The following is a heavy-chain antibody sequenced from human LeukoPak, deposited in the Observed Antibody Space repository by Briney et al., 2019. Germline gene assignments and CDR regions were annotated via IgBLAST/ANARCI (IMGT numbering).Heavy chain of an antibody. D-gene: IGHD5-24*01. J-gene: IGHJ3*02. V-gene: IGHV3-21*06. CDR2: ISRNSRYI. Sequence: GGSLRLSCAASGFSFSTYSMNWVRQAPGKGLEWVSSISRNSRYIYYADSMRGRFTISRDNAKNSLYLQMNSLKPEDTAVYYCASNSAFDIWGQGTMVTVSS. CDR1: GFSFSTYS. CDR3: ASNSAFDI.